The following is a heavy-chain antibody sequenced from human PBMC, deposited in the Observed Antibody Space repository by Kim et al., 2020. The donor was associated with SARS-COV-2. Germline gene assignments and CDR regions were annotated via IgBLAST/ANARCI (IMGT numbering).Heavy chain of an antibody. D-gene: IGHD4-17*01. Sequence: GGSLRLSCAASGFTFSSYAMHWVRQAPGKGLEWVAVISYDGRNKYYADSVKGRFTISRDNSKNTLYLQMNSLRAEDTAVYYCARFGDYDRGTPQHDYWGQGTLVTVSS. CDR3: ARFGDYDRGTPQHDY. CDR2: ISYDGRNK. CDR1: GFTFSSYA. V-gene: IGHV3-30-3*01. J-gene: IGHJ4*02.